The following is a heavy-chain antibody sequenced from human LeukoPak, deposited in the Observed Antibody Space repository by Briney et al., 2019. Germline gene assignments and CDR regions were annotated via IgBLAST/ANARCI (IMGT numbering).Heavy chain of an antibody. D-gene: IGHD1-7*01. J-gene: IGHJ3*02. CDR2: IKSKTDGGTT. Sequence: WIRQPPGKGLEWVGRIKSKTDGGTTDYAAPVKGRFTISRDDSKNTLYLQMNSLKTEDTAVYYCTTEGGNNWNYAAFDIWGQGTMVTVSS. CDR3: TTEGGNNWNYAAFDI. V-gene: IGHV3-15*07.